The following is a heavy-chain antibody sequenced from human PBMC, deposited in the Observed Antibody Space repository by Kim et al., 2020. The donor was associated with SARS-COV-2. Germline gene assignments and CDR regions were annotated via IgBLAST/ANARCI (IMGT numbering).Heavy chain of an antibody. Sequence: GGSLRLSCAASGFTFSGYAMSWVRQAPGKGLEWVSASGAGGNTFYADSVKGRFTISRDISKNTLYLQMYSLRAEDTAVYYCAKTVGAYSNSLPGDWGQGALVTVSS. CDR1: GFTFSGYA. V-gene: IGHV3-23*01. D-gene: IGHD6-6*01. CDR3: AKTVGAYSNSLPGD. J-gene: IGHJ4*02. CDR2: SGAGGNT.